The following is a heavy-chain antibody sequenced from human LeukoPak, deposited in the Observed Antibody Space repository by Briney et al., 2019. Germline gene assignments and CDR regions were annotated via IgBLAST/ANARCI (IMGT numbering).Heavy chain of an antibody. CDR3: ARAMTEQDDDAFDI. J-gene: IGHJ3*02. V-gene: IGHV1-69*05. D-gene: IGHD3-22*01. CDR1: GGTFSSYA. Sequence: SVKVSCKASGGTFSSYAISWVRQAPGQGLEWMGGIIPIFGTANYAQKFQGRVTITMDESTSTAYMELSSLRSEDTAVYYCARAMTEQDDDAFDIWGQGTMVTVSS. CDR2: IIPIFGTA.